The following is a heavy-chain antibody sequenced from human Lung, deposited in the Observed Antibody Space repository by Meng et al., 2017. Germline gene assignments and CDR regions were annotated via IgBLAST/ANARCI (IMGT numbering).Heavy chain of an antibody. Sequence: QVHPVQSGAEVKKPGASVKVSCKPSAYTFTGYGVIWVRQAPGQGLEWMAWLGAHDGDRSHAPRFQGRVTVTADRLTATSFMELRNLRYDDTAVYYCARGTPGRSYSDFWGQGTLVTVSS. CDR3: ARGTPGRSYSDF. D-gene: IGHD3-10*01. CDR1: AYTFTGYG. J-gene: IGHJ4*02. CDR2: LGAHDGDR. V-gene: IGHV1-18*04.